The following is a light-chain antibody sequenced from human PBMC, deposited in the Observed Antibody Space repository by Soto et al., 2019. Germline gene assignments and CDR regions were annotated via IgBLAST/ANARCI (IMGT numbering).Light chain of an antibody. Sequence: EIVMTQSPATLSVSPGERATLSCRASQSVSSNLAWYQQKPGQAPRLLIYGASTRATGIPARFSGSGSATEFTLTISSLQSEDFAVYHCQQYGSLSWTFGQGTKVEIK. V-gene: IGKV3-15*01. CDR2: GAS. CDR1: QSVSSN. J-gene: IGKJ1*01. CDR3: QQYGSLSWT.